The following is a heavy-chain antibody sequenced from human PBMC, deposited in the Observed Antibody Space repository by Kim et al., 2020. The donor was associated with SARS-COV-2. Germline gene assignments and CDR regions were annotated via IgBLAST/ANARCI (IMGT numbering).Heavy chain of an antibody. D-gene: IGHD3-3*01. V-gene: IGHV3-9*01. CDR1: GFTFGDYA. Sequence: GGSLRLSCAASGFTFGDYAMHWVRQAPGKGLEWVSGISWNSGSICYADSVKGRFTISRDNAKNSLYLQMNSLRAEDTALYYCAKDMGGSGYYPTFDYWGQGTLVTVSS. CDR3: AKDMGGSGYYPTFDY. CDR2: ISWNSGSI. J-gene: IGHJ4*02.